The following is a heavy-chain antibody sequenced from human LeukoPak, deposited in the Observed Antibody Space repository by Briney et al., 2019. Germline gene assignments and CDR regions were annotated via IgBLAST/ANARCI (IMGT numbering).Heavy chain of an antibody. Sequence: SETLSLTCTVSGGSISSYYWSWIRQPTGKGLEWIGYIYYSGSTNYNPSLKSRVTISVDTSKNQFSLKLSSVTAADTAVYYCARHNPNRGRYFDWLPFDPWGQGTLVTVSS. CDR3: ARHNPNRGRYFDWLPFDP. D-gene: IGHD3-9*01. CDR1: GGSISSYY. CDR2: IYYSGST. J-gene: IGHJ5*02. V-gene: IGHV4-59*01.